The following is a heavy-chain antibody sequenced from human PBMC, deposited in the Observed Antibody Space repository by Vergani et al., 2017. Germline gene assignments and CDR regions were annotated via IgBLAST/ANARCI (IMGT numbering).Heavy chain of an antibody. CDR1: GFTFSDYA. D-gene: IGHD2-2*01. CDR2: IVGGGYST. CDR3: AKEGDYSSTWINSPCLDY. Sequence: EVQLLESGGGLIQSGGSLRLSCAASGFTFSDYAMTWVRQTPGKGLEWISVIVGGGYSTWYADSVQGRFTISRDNSKNTLYLQMNNLRVEDTARYYCAKEGDYSSTWINSPCLDYWGQGTLVTVSS. J-gene: IGHJ4*02. V-gene: IGHV3-23*01.